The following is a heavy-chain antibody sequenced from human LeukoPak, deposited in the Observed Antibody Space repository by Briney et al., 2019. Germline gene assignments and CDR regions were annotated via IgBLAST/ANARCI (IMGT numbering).Heavy chain of an antibody. CDR3: ARRDDFWSGYAFDI. Sequence: PSETLSLTCTVSGGSISSYYWSWIRQPPGKGLEWIGYIYYSGSTNHNPSLKSRVTISVDTSKNQFSLKLSSVTAADTAVYYCARRDDFWSGYAFDIWGQGTMVTVSS. V-gene: IGHV4-59*01. D-gene: IGHD3-3*01. CDR2: IYYSGST. J-gene: IGHJ3*02. CDR1: GGSISSYY.